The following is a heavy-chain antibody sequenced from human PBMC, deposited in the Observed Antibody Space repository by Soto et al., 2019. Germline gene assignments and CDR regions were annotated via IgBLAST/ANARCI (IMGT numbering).Heavy chain of an antibody. Sequence: QVQLVQSGAEVKKPGSSVKVSCKASGGTFSSYAISWVRQAPGQGLEWMGGIIPIFGTANYAQKFQGRVTIIADVSTSTAYMELSSLRSEDTAVYYCARDSAGYSDGSNWFDPWGQGTLVTVSS. D-gene: IGHD5-18*01. V-gene: IGHV1-69*01. J-gene: IGHJ5*02. CDR2: IIPIFGTA. CDR1: GGTFSSYA. CDR3: ARDSAGYSDGSNWFDP.